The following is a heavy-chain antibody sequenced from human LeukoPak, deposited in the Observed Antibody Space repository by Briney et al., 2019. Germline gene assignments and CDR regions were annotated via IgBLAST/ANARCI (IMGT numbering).Heavy chain of an antibody. CDR2: KWYDGSNK. CDR3: ARKNKNCSSTSCYVDY. J-gene: IGHJ4*02. CDR1: GFTFSSYG. Sequence: GGSLRLSCAASGFTFSSYGMHWVRQAPGKGLEWVAVKWYDGSNKYYADSVKGRFTISRDNSKNTLYLQMNSLRAEDTAVYYCARKNKNCSSTSCYVDYWGQGTLVTVSS. D-gene: IGHD2-2*01. V-gene: IGHV3-33*01.